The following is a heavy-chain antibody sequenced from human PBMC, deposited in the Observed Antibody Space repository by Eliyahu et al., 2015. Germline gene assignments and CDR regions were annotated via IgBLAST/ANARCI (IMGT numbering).Heavy chain of an antibody. V-gene: IGHV3-21*01. CDR2: ISSSRNYI. D-gene: IGHD3-3*01. CDR3: AREGERDSHDFWSGYSDEYDAFDI. J-gene: IGHJ3*02. Sequence: ESGGGLVKPGGSLRLSCAASGFTFSSYSMNWVRQAPGKGLEWVSSISSSRNYIYHADSVKGRFTISRDNAKNSLYLQMNSLRAEDTAVYYCAREGERDSHDFWSGYSDEYDAFDIWGQGTMVTVSS. CDR1: GFTFSSYS.